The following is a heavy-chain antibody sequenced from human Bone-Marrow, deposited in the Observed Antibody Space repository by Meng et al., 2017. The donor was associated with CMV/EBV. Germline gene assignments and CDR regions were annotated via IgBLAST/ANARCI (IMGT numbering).Heavy chain of an antibody. Sequence: SETLSLTCGVSGGSISSSNWWSWVRQPPGKGLEWIGEIYHSGSTNYNPSLKSRVTISVDTSKNQFSLKLSSVTAADTAVYYCALTPLGYYDFWSGIRPHFDYWGQGTLVTVSS. CDR1: GGSISSSNW. CDR3: ALTPLGYYDFWSGIRPHFDY. J-gene: IGHJ4*02. CDR2: IYHSGST. D-gene: IGHD3-3*01. V-gene: IGHV4-4*02.